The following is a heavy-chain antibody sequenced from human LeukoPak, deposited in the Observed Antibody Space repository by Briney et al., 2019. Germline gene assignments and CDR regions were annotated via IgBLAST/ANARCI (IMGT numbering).Heavy chain of an antibody. Sequence: SETLSLTCTVSGSSISNYYWSWIRQTPEKGLEWMGHIHSSGGSSYYPSLKSRLTLSIDTSRNQPSLKLPSVTAADTAVYFCARLGSYHDFWGQGALVTVSS. CDR3: ARLGSYHDF. CDR1: GSSISNYY. CDR2: IHSSGGS. J-gene: IGHJ4*02. D-gene: IGHD1-26*01. V-gene: IGHV4-4*09.